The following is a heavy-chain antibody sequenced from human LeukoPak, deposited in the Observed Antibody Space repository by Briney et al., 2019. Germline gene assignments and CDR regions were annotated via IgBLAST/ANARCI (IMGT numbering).Heavy chain of an antibody. D-gene: IGHD1-26*01. CDR3: AKGGLGGATLGAFDI. CDR2: ISWNSGSL. CDR1: GFTFDDYA. J-gene: IGHJ3*02. V-gene: IGHV3-9*01. Sequence: PGGSLRLSCVASGFTFDDYAMHWVRQAPGKGLEWVLGISWNSGSLGYADSVKGRFTISRDNAKNSLYLQMNNLRTEDTALYYCAKGGLGGATLGAFDIWGQGTMVTVSP.